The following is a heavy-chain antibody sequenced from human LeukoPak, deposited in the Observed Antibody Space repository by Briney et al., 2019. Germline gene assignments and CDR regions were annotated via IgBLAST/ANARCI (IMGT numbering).Heavy chain of an antibody. CDR1: GFTFSSYG. D-gene: IGHD1-14*01. CDR2: ISSSGSTI. CDR3: ARGYKRVIVF. Sequence: GGSLRLSCAASGFTFSSYGMNWVRQAPGKGLEWVSCISSSGSTIYYADSVKGRFTISRDNAKNSLYLQMNSLRAEDTAVYYCARGYKRVIVFWGQGTLVTVSS. V-gene: IGHV3-48*03. J-gene: IGHJ4*02.